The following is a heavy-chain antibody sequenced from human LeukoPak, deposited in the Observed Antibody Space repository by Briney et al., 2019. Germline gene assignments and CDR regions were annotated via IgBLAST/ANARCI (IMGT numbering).Heavy chain of an antibody. CDR3: AKEGSRHAFDI. CDR1: GFTFDDYA. Sequence: SGGSLRLSCAASGFTFDDYAMHWVRQAPGKGLEWVSGISWNSGSIGYADSVKGRFTISRDNAKNSLYLQMNSLRAEDMALYYCAKEGSRHAFDIWGQGTMVTVSS. V-gene: IGHV3-9*03. CDR2: ISWNSGSI. D-gene: IGHD3-10*01. J-gene: IGHJ3*02.